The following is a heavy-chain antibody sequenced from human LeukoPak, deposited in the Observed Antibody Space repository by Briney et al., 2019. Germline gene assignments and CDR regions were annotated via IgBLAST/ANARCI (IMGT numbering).Heavy chain of an antibody. J-gene: IGHJ4*02. CDR2: ISAYNGNT. Sequence: ASVKVSCKASGYTFTSYGISWVRRAPGQGLEWMGWISAYNGNTNYAQKLQGRVTMTTDTSTSTAYMELRSLRSDDTAVYYCARRTSGSYYVGDDYWGQGTLVTVSS. CDR3: ARRTSGSYYVGDDY. V-gene: IGHV1-18*01. CDR1: GYTFTSYG. D-gene: IGHD1-26*01.